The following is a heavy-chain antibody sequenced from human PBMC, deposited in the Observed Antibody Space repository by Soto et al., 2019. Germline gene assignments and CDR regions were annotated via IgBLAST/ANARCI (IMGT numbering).Heavy chain of an antibody. D-gene: IGHD4-17*01. CDR2: IIPIFGTA. CDR3: ARPKTTVVTESGGGFDY. CDR1: GGTFSSYA. Sequence: QVQLVQSGAEVKKPGSSVKVSCKASGGTFSSYAISRVRPAPGQGLEWMGGIIPIFGTANYAQRFQGRVTITADESTSTAYMELSSLRSEDTAVYYCARPKTTVVTESGGGFDYWGQGTLVTVSS. V-gene: IGHV1-69*01. J-gene: IGHJ4*02.